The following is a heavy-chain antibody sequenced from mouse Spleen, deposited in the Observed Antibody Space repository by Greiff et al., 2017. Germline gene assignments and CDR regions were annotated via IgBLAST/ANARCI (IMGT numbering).Heavy chain of an antibody. CDR3: TRDYGYVFDY. Sequence: QVQLQQPGAELVRPGASVKLSCKASGYTFTSYWINWVKQRPGQGLEWIGNIYPSDSYTNYNQKFKDKATLTVDKSSSTAYMQLSSPTSEDSAVYYCTRDYGYVFDYWGQGTTLTVSS. J-gene: IGHJ2*01. D-gene: IGHD1-2*01. CDR1: GYTFTSYW. CDR2: IYPSDSYT. V-gene: IGHV1-69*02.